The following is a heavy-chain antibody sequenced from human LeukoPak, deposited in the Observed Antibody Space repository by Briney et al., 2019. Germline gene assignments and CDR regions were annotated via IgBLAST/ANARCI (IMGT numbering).Heavy chain of an antibody. CDR1: GGSFSGYY. CDR2: INHSGST. D-gene: IGHD2-15*01. Sequence: SETLSLTCAVYGGSFSGYYWSWIRQPPGKGLEWIGEINHSGSTNYNPSLKSRVTISVDTSKNQFSLKLSSVTAADTAVYYCARHSRAGWWPLGGYFDYWGQGTLVTVSS. V-gene: IGHV4-34*01. CDR3: ARHSRAGWWPLGGYFDY. J-gene: IGHJ4*02.